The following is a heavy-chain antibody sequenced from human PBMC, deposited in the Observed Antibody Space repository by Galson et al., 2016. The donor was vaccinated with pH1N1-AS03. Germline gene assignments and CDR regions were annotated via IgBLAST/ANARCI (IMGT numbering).Heavy chain of an antibody. D-gene: IGHD6-6*01. V-gene: IGHV3-30-3*01. CDR3: ARDYPYWSSSSIDY. CDR2: ISSDGSNK. CDR1: GLTFSSFW. Sequence: SLRLSCAASGLTFSSFWMAWVRQAPGKGLEWVAVISSDGSNKYYADSVKGRFTISRDNSKNTLYLQMNSLGLEDTAVYYCARDYPYWSSSSIDYWGQGTLVTVSS. J-gene: IGHJ4*02.